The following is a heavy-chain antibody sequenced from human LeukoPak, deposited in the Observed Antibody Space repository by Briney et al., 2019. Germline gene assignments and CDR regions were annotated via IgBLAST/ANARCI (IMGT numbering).Heavy chain of an antibody. D-gene: IGHD1-1*01. CDR2: IYHSGST. V-gene: IGHV4-30-2*01. J-gene: IGHJ3*02. CDR3: ARGHTTTNDAFDI. Sequence: SETLSLTCAVSGGSISSGGYSWSWIRQPPGKGLEWIGYIYHSGSTYYNPSLKSRVTISVDRSKNQFSLKLSSVTVADTAVYYCARGHTTTNDAFDIWGQGTMVTVSS. CDR1: GGSISSGGYS.